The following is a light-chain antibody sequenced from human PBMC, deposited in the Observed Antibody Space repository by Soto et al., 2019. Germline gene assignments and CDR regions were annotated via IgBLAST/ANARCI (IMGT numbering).Light chain of an antibody. CDR1: QSISSN. CDR3: QQYNFWPPYT. J-gene: IGKJ2*01. Sequence: EIVMTQSPATLSVSPGERATLSCRASQSISSNLAWYQQKPGQAPRLLIYGASTRATGIPARFSGSVSGTEFTLSISSLQSEDSAVYYCQQYNFWPPYTFGQGTKLEIK. V-gene: IGKV3-15*01. CDR2: GAS.